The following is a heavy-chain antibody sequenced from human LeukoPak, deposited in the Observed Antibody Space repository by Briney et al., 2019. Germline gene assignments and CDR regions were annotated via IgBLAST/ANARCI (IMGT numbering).Heavy chain of an antibody. CDR1: GFTFSSYA. CDR3: AKGPLSGSHYDFDY. V-gene: IGHV3-23*01. D-gene: IGHD1-26*01. J-gene: IGHJ4*02. Sequence: GGSLRLSCAASGFTFSSYAMNWGRQAPGKGLEWVSAISGRGDSTYYADSVKGRFTISRDNSKNTLYLQRDSLRAEDTAVYYCAKGPLSGSHYDFDYWGQGTLVTVSS. CDR2: ISGRGDST.